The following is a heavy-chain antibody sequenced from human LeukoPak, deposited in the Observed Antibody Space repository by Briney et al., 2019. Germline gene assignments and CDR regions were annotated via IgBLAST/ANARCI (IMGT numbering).Heavy chain of an antibody. V-gene: IGHV3-23*01. J-gene: IGHJ4*02. CDR3: AKSPLRWFGELLPSGHFDY. D-gene: IGHD3-10*01. CDR2: ISGSGGST. Sequence: PGGSLRLSCAASGFTFSSYAMGWVRQAPGKGLEWVSAISGSGGSTYYADSVKGRFTISRDNSKNTLYLQMNSLRAEDTAVYYCAKSPLRWFGELLPSGHFDYWGQGTLVTVSS. CDR1: GFTFSSYA.